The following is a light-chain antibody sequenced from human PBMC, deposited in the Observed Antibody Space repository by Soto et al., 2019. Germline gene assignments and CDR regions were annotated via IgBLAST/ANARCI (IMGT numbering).Light chain of an antibody. J-gene: IGLJ2*01. CDR2: DNS. CDR3: QSYDSSLSVV. Sequence: QLVLTQPPSVSGAPGQRVTISCTGSSSNIGAGYDVHWYQQLPGTAPKLLIYDNSNRPSGVPDRFSGSKSGTSASLAITRLQAEDEADYYCQSYDSSLSVVFGGGTKLTVL. CDR1: SSNIGAGYD. V-gene: IGLV1-40*01.